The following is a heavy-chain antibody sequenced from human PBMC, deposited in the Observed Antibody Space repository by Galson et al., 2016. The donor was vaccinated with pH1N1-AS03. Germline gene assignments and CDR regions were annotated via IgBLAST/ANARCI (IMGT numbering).Heavy chain of an antibody. D-gene: IGHD2-21*01. CDR2: ISGSGRII. V-gene: IGHV3-48*03. CDR1: GFTFNYHG. Sequence: SLRLSCAASGFTFNYHGVNWVRQAPGKGLECIAYISGSGRIIFYADSVKGRFTISRDNAKNSLSLQMNTLRDEDTAVYYCARDILTGDYYGMDVWGQGTTVTVS. J-gene: IGHJ6*02. CDR3: ARDILTGDYYGMDV.